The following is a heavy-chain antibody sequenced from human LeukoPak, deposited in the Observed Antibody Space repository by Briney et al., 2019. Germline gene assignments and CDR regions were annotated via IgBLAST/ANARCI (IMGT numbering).Heavy chain of an antibody. Sequence: SQTLSLTCAVSGGSISSGGYSWSWIRQPPGKGLEWIGYIYHSGSTYYNPSLKSRVTMSVDMSKNQFSLRLNSVTAADTAVYYCARAGPSSGWYNFDYWGQGTLVTVSS. CDR2: IYHSGST. D-gene: IGHD6-19*01. J-gene: IGHJ4*02. CDR3: ARAGPSSGWYNFDY. CDR1: GGSISSGGYS. V-gene: IGHV4-30-2*01.